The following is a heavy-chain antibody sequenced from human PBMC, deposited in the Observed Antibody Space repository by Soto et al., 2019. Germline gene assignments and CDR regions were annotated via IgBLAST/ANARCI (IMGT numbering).Heavy chain of an antibody. Sequence: QVQLVESGGGVVQPGRSLRLSCAASGFTFSSYAMHWVRQAPGKGLEWVAVISYDGSNKYYADSVKGRFTISRDNSKNTLYWKMTGVGAEDTVVYYWARGGGWEDGYKYYFDYWGQGTLVTVSS. V-gene: IGHV3-30-3*01. CDR3: ARGGGWEDGYKYYFDY. CDR2: ISYDGSNK. J-gene: IGHJ4*02. D-gene: IGHD5-12*01. CDR1: GFTFSSYA.